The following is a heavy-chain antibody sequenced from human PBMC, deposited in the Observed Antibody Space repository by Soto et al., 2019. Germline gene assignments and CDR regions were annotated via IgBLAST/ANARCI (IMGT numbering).Heavy chain of an antibody. J-gene: IGHJ4*02. CDR2: IWYDGSNK. D-gene: IGHD3-10*01. Sequence: QVQLVESGGGVVQPGGSRGLSLAAPGCTFSSFGMHWVRQAPGKGLEGVAVIWYDGSNKNYVDSVKGRLTISRDNSKNTLYLQMNSLRAEDTDVYYCARDGAGNTGEDYFDYWGQGTLVTVSS. CDR3: ARDGAGNTGEDYFDY. V-gene: IGHV3-33*01. CDR1: GCTFSSFG.